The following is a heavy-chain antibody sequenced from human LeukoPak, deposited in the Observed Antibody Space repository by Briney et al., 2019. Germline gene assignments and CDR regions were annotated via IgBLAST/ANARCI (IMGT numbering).Heavy chain of an antibody. D-gene: IGHD2-15*01. CDR2: IKQDGSEK. CDR3: ARPLAGWQQLIGGLDY. V-gene: IGHV3-7*01. CDR1: GFTFSSYW. Sequence: GGSLRLSCAASGFTFSSYWMSWVRQAPGKGLEWVANIKQDGSEKYYADSVKGRFTISRDNSKNTLYLQMNSLRAEDTAVYYCARPLAGWQQLIGGLDYWGQGTLVTVSS. J-gene: IGHJ4*02.